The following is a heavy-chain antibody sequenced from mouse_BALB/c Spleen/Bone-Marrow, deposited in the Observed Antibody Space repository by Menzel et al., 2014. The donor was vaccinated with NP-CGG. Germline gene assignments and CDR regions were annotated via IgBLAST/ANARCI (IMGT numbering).Heavy chain of an antibody. CDR2: VNPNNGGT. D-gene: IGHD1-1*02. CDR1: GYPFTGYY. Sequence: EVQLQQSGPDPVKPGASVKISCKASGYPFTGYYMHWVKQSHGKSLEWTGRVNPNNGGTSYNQKFKGKAILTVDKSSSTAYMELRSLTSEDSAVYYCAIGNYFDYWGQGTTLTVSS. J-gene: IGHJ2*01. CDR3: AIGNYFDY. V-gene: IGHV1-26*01.